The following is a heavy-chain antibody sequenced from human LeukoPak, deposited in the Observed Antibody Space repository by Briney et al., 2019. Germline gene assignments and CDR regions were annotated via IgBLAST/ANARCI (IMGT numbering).Heavy chain of an antibody. CDR3: AREGPYSGYEAY. D-gene: IGHD5-12*01. Sequence: SVKVSWKASGGTFSSYTISWVRQAPGQGLEWMGRIIPILGIANYAQKFQGRVTITADKSTSTAYMELSSLRSEDTAVYYCAREGPYSGYEAYWGQGTLVTVSS. CDR1: GGTFSSYT. J-gene: IGHJ4*02. CDR2: IIPILGIA. V-gene: IGHV1-69*04.